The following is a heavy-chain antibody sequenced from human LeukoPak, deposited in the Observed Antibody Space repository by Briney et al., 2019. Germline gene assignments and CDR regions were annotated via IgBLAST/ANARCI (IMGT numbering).Heavy chain of an antibody. J-gene: IGHJ4*02. V-gene: IGHV4-59*05. Sequence: SETLSLTCTVSGGSISSYYWSWIRQPPGKGLEWIGSIYYSGSTYYNPSLKSRVTISVDTSKNQFSLKLSSVTAADTAVYYCARQYYDILTGYYTDYYFDYWGQGTLITVSS. CDR1: GGSISSYY. CDR3: ARQYYDILTGYYTDYYFDY. CDR2: IYYSGST. D-gene: IGHD3-9*01.